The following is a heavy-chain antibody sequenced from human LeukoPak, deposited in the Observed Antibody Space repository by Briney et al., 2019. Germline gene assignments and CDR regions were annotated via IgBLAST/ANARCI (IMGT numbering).Heavy chain of an antibody. CDR3: ATIKRGYPFGYFDF. D-gene: IGHD5-18*01. V-gene: IGHV4-59*11. CDR2: MPDSVTS. CDR1: GGSFSSHY. Sequence: PSETLSLTCTVSGGSFSSHYWGWIRQSPGKGLEWIAYMPDSVTSKDSPSLKSRLTLSADTSKNQFSLRLSYVTAADTAVYYCATIKRGYPFGYFDFWGQGILVTVSS. J-gene: IGHJ4*02.